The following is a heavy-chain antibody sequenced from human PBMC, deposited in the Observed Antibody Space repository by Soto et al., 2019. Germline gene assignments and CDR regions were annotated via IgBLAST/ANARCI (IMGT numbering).Heavy chain of an antibody. CDR1: GGSFSGYY. V-gene: IGHV4-34*01. J-gene: IGHJ4*02. CDR3: ARFPFDSNDWTNPRYFDI. Sequence: SETLSLTCAVYGGSFSGYYLSWIRQPPGKGLEWIGEINHSGITNYSPSLKSRVTMSVDTSKNQFSLKLTSVTAADTALYYCARFPFDSNDWTNPRYFDIWGQGTLVTVSS. CDR2: INHSGIT. D-gene: IGHD3-22*01.